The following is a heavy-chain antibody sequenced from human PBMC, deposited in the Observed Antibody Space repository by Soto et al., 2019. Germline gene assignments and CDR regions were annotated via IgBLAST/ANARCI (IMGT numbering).Heavy chain of an antibody. D-gene: IGHD3-10*01. CDR1: GGSISSYY. CDR3: ALLSVSGSSHVGMGP. J-gene: IGHJ4*02. Sequence: SETLSLTCTVSGGSISSYYWSWIRQPPGKGLEWIGYIYYSGSTNYNPSLKSRVTISVDTSKNQFSLKLSSVTAADTAVYYCALLSVSGSSHVGMGPRAQRILVTGSS. V-gene: IGHV4-59*08. CDR2: IYYSGST.